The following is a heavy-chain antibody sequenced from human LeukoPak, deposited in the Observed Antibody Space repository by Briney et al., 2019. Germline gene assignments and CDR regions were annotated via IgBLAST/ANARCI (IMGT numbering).Heavy chain of an antibody. Sequence: GASVKVSCKASGYTFTGYYMHWVRQAPGQGLEWMGWINPNSGGTNYAQKFQGRVTMTRDTSISTAYMELSRLRSDDTAVYYCARDYYDILTGYMPAWYFDLWGRGTLVTVSS. CDR3: ARDYYDILTGYMPAWYFDL. D-gene: IGHD3-9*01. CDR2: INPNSGGT. V-gene: IGHV1-2*02. J-gene: IGHJ2*01. CDR1: GYTFTGYY.